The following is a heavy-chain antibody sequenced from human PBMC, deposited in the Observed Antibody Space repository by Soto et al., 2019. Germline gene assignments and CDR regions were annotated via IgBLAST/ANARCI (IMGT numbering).Heavy chain of an antibody. D-gene: IGHD2-2*01. Sequence: PGESLKISCKGSGYSFTSYWISWVRQMPGKGLEWMGRIDPSDSYTSYSPSFQGHVTISADKSISTAYLQWSSLKASDTAMYYCARLNLAPAAPPYYFDYWGQGTLVTVSS. CDR1: GYSFTSYW. CDR3: ARLNLAPAAPPYYFDY. CDR2: IDPSDSYT. V-gene: IGHV5-10-1*01. J-gene: IGHJ4*02.